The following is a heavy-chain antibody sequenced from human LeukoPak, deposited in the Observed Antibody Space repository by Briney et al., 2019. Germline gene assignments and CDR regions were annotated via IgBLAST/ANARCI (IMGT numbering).Heavy chain of an antibody. CDR2: ISSNGGST. D-gene: IGHD1-26*01. Sequence: GGSLRLSCSASGFTFSSYAMHWVRQAPGKGLEYVSAISSNGGSTYYADSVKGRFTISRDNSKNTLYLQMSSLRAEDTAVYYCARDLRGSGSYPPGYWGQGTLVTVSS. V-gene: IGHV3-64D*09. CDR3: ARDLRGSGSYPPGY. J-gene: IGHJ4*02. CDR1: GFTFSSYA.